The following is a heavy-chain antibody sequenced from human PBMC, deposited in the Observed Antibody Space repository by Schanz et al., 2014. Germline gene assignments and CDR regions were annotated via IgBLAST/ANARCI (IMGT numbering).Heavy chain of an antibody. CDR2: IGGDASRT. J-gene: IGHJ5*02. CDR1: GFSFSSYS. D-gene: IGHD3-10*01. Sequence: EVQLVESGGGLVQPGESLRLSCAVSGFSFSSYSMSWVRQAPGKGLEWVSAIGGDASRTYYADSVKGRFTIARDNSKSTLYPQMNGLRAADTAVYYWARAPPLVRGIAGWFGPWGQGSLVTVSS. CDR3: ARAPPLVRGIAGWFGP. V-gene: IGHV3-23*04.